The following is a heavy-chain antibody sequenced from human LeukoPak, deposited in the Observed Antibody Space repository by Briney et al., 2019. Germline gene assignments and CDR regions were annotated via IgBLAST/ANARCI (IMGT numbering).Heavy chain of an antibody. Sequence: SETLSLTCTVSGGSISSSSYYWGWIRQPPGKGLEWIGSIYYSGSTYYNPSLKSRVTISVDTSKNQFSLKLSSVTAADTAVYYCASRVGQNWGQGTLVTVSS. CDR2: IYYSGST. CDR3: ASRVGQN. D-gene: IGHD1-26*01. CDR1: GGSISSSSYY. J-gene: IGHJ4*02. V-gene: IGHV4-39*01.